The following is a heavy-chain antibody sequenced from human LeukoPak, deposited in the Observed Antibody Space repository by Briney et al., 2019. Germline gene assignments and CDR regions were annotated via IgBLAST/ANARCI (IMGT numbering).Heavy chain of an antibody. J-gene: IGHJ4*02. V-gene: IGHV3-21*01. D-gene: IGHD5-12*01. CDR2: ISSSSSYI. CDR1: GFTFSSYS. Sequence: PGGSLRLSCAASGFTFSSYSMNWVRQAPGKGLVWVSSISSSSSYIYYADSVKGRFTIPGDNAKNSLYLQMNSLRAEDTAVYYCARDQGGYQFDYWGQGTLVTVSS. CDR3: ARDQGGYQFDY.